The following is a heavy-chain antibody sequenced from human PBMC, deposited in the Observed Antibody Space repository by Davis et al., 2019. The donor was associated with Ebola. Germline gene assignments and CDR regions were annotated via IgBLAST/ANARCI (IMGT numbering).Heavy chain of an antibody. V-gene: IGHV3-21*01. Sequence: GGSLRLSCAASGFTFSSYSMNWVRQAPGKGLEWVSSISSSSYIYYADSVKGRLTISRDNAKNSLYLQMNSLRAEDTAVYYCARLVGCTGGVCSVYFDYWGQGTLVTVSS. CDR1: GFTFSSYS. D-gene: IGHD2-8*02. J-gene: IGHJ4*02. CDR2: ISSSSYI. CDR3: ARLVGCTGGVCSVYFDY.